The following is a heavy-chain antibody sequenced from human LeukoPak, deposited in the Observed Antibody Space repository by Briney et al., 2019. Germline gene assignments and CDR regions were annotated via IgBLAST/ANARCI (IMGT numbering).Heavy chain of an antibody. J-gene: IGHJ4*02. CDR3: ARDPRGSPYYFDY. V-gene: IGHV3-30-3*01. CDR2: ISYDGTNK. Sequence: GGSLRLSCAASGFTFSSYAIHWVRQAPGKGLEWVAVISYDGTNKNYADSVKGRFTISRDNSKNTAYLQMNSLRAEDAAVYYCARDPRGSPYYFDYWGQGTLVTVSS. CDR1: GFTFSSYA. D-gene: IGHD1-26*01.